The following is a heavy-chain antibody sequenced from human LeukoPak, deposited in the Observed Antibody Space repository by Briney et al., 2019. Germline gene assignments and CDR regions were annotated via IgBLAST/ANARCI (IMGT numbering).Heavy chain of an antibody. J-gene: IGHJ4*02. CDR3: AIEMYYYGSGSLLLAPYFDY. CDR2: ISTNGGSI. Sequence: GGSLRLSCSASGFTLSSCAMHWVRQAPGKGLEYVSGISTNGGSIYYADSVKGRFTISRDNSKNTLYLQMNSLRAEDTAVYYCAIEMYYYGSGSLLLAPYFDYWGQGTLVTVSS. CDR1: GFTLSSCA. D-gene: IGHD3-10*01. V-gene: IGHV3-64*04.